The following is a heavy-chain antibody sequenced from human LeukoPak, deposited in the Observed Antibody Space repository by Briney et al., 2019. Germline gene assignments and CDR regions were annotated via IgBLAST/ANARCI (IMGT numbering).Heavy chain of an antibody. Sequence: VASVTVSFTASGGTFSIYAISWVRQAPGQGLELMGGIIPIFGTANYAQKFQGRVTITTDESTSTAYMELSSLRSEDTAVYYCARVFSDYSNRPLYYYMDVWGKGTTVTVSS. V-gene: IGHV1-69*05. CDR3: ARVFSDYSNRPLYYYMDV. D-gene: IGHD4-11*01. J-gene: IGHJ6*03. CDR2: IIPIFGTA. CDR1: GGTFSIYA.